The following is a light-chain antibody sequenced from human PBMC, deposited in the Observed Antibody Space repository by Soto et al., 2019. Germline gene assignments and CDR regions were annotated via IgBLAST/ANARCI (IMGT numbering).Light chain of an antibody. CDR1: SGHSSYA. CDR3: QTWGTGIHV. CDR2: LNSDGSH. Sequence: QLVLTQSPSASASLGASVKLTCTLSSGHSSYATAWHQQQPEKGPRYLMKLNSDGSHSKGDGIPDRFSGSSSGAERYLIISSLQSEDEADYYCQTWGTGIHVFGTGTKLTVL. V-gene: IGLV4-69*01. J-gene: IGLJ1*01.